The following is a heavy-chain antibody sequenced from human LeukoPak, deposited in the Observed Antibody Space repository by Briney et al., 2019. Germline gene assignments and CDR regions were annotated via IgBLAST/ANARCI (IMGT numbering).Heavy chain of an antibody. CDR2: IYYSGST. CDR3: ARDATGGDYDAFDI. D-gene: IGHD4-17*01. CDR1: GGSISSSSYY. V-gene: IGHV4-39*07. Sequence: PSETLSLTCTVSGGSISSSSYYWGWIRQPPGKGLEWIGSIYYSGSTYYNPSLKSRVTISVDTSKNQFSLKLSSVTAADTAVYYCARDATGGDYDAFDIWGQGTMVTVSS. J-gene: IGHJ3*02.